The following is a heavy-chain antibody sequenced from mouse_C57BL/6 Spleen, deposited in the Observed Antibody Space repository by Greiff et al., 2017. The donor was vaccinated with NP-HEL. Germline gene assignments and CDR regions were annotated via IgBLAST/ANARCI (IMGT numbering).Heavy chain of an antibody. Sequence: EVKLMESGGGLVKPGGSLKLSCAASGFTFSDYGMHWVRQAPEKGLEWVAYISSGSSTIYYADTVKGRFTIYRDNANNTLFLQMTSLRSEDTAMYYCARTLYYGNYGYAMDYWGQGTSVTVSS. CDR3: ARTLYYGNYGYAMDY. V-gene: IGHV5-17*01. CDR2: ISSGSSTI. CDR1: GFTFSDYG. J-gene: IGHJ4*01. D-gene: IGHD2-1*01.